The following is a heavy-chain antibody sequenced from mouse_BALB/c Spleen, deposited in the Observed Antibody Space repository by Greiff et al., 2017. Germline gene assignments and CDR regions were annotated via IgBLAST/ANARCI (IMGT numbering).Heavy chain of an antibody. J-gene: IGHJ2*01. V-gene: IGHV1-54*03. D-gene: IGHD1-1*01. Sequence: VQLQQSGAELVRPGTSVKVSCKASGYAFTNYLIEWVKQRPGQGLEWIGVINPGSGGTNYNEKFKGKATLTADKSSSTAYMQLSSLTSDDSAVYFCARYYGYFDYWGQGTTLTVSS. CDR1: GYAFTNYL. CDR2: INPGSGGT. CDR3: ARYYGYFDY.